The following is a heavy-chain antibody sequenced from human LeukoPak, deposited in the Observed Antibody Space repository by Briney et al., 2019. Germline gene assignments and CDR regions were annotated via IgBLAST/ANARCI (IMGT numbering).Heavy chain of an antibody. CDR2: INAGNGNT. V-gene: IGHV1-3*01. Sequence: ASVKVSCKASGYTFTSYAMHWVRQAPGQRLEWMGWINAGNGNTKCSQKFQGRVTITRDTSASTAYMELSSLRSEDTAVYYCARGPRFLEWLSWFDPWGQGTLVTVSS. CDR1: GYTFTSYA. CDR3: ARGPRFLEWLSWFDP. J-gene: IGHJ5*02. D-gene: IGHD3-3*01.